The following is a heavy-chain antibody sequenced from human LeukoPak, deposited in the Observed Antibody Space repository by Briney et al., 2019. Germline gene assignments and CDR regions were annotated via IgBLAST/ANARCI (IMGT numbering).Heavy chain of an antibody. D-gene: IGHD6-19*01. CDR1: GFTFSSYS. CDR3: ARSTTGYSSGWYSYYYYYMDV. V-gene: IGHV3-21*01. Sequence: PGGSLRLSCAASGFTFSSYSMNWVRQAPGKGLEWVSSISSSSSYIYYADSVKGRFTISRDNAKNSLYLQMNSLRAEDTAVYYCARSTTGYSSGWYSYYYYYMDVWGKGTTVTISS. CDR2: ISSSSSYI. J-gene: IGHJ6*03.